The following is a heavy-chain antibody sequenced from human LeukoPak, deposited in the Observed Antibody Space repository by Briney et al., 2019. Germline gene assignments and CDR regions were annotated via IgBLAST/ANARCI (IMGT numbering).Heavy chain of an antibody. Sequence: PSETLPLTCAVYGGSFSGYYWSWIRQPPGKGLEWIGEINHSGSTNYNPSLKSRVTISVDTSKNQFSLKLSSVTAADTAVYYCARADCGGDCYRPSDAFDIWGQGTMVTVSS. V-gene: IGHV4-34*01. CDR1: GGSFSGYY. CDR2: INHSGST. J-gene: IGHJ3*02. CDR3: ARADCGGDCYRPSDAFDI. D-gene: IGHD2-21*02.